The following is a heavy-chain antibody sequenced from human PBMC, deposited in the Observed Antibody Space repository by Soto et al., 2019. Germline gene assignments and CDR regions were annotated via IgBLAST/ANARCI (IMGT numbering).Heavy chain of an antibody. CDR2: IYYSGST. V-gene: IGHV4-39*01. CDR3: ARGRGIAVNYYFDY. D-gene: IGHD6-19*01. J-gene: IGHJ4*02. CDR1: GGSISSSSYY. Sequence: SETLSLTCTVSGGSISSSSYYWGWIRQPPGKGLEWIGSIYYSGSTYYNPSLKSRVTISVDTSKNQFSLKLSSVTAADTAVYYCARGRGIAVNYYFDYWGQGTLVTVSS.